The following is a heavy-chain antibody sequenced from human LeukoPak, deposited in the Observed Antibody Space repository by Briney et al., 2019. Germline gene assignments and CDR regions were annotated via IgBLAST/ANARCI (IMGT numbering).Heavy chain of an antibody. CDR2: IYHSGRA. J-gene: IGHJ4*02. CDR3: AREGTNGWYNY. CDR1: GFSISSGYY. D-gene: IGHD6-19*01. Sequence: PSETPSLTCAVSGFSISSGYYWGWIRQPPGKGLEWIGIIYHSGRAYYSPSLKSRVTISVDTSKNQFSLHLSSMTAADTAVYYCAREGTNGWYNYWGQGTLVTVSS. V-gene: IGHV4-38-2*02.